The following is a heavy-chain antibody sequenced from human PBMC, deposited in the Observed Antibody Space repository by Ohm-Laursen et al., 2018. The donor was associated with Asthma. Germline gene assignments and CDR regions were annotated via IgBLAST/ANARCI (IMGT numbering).Heavy chain of an antibody. CDR3: AVRTTSAGFDV. Sequence: SLRLSCTASGFTFRSYAMHWVRQAPGKGLEWVAVMSYDGSLKYYADSVKGRFTISRDNAKNSLYLQMNSLRAQDTAVYYCAVRTTSAGFDVWGQGTTVTVSS. CDR1: GFTFRSYA. J-gene: IGHJ6*02. D-gene: IGHD1-1*01. CDR2: MSYDGSLK. V-gene: IGHV3-30-3*01.